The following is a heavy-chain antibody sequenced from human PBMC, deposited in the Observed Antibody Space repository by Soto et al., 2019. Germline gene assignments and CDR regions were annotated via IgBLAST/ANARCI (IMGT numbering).Heavy chain of an antibody. CDR3: ARYSGITFDY. CDR1: GFTFSDYY. D-gene: IGHD3-16*01. Sequence: VSGGGFVKPGGSLRVSCAASGFTFSDYYMHWIRQAPGKGLEWISYISSIGTTTYYADSVKGRFTISRDNAKKSLYLQMNSLRVEDTAVYYCARYSGITFDYWGQGTLLTLSS. CDR2: ISSIGTTT. J-gene: IGHJ4*02. V-gene: IGHV3-11*01.